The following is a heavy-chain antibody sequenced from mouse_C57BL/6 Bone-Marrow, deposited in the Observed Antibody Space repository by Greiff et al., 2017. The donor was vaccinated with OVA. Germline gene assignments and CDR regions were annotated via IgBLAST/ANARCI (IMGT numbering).Heavy chain of an antibody. CDR2: IYPSDSET. V-gene: IGHV1-61*01. J-gene: IGHJ2*01. Sequence: QVQLKQPGAELVRPGSSVKLSCKASGYTFTSYWMDWVKQRPGQGLEWIGNIYPSDSETHYNQKFKDKATLTVDKSSSTAYMQLSSLTAEDSAVYYCASKSYDRDYWGQGTTLTVSS. D-gene: IGHD2-12*01. CDR3: ASKSYDRDY. CDR1: GYTFTSYW.